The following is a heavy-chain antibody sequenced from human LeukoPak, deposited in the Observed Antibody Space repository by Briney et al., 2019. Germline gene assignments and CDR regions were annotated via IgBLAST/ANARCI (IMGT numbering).Heavy chain of an antibody. CDR1: GFSFGDYA. Sequence: GGSLRLSCLTSGFSFGDYAVSWLRQAPGKGLEWIGFIKSKVYHGTTQYAASVRGRFTISRDDFKSIAYLQINSLKTEDTAVYYCGCDYGDDYWGQGTLVTVSS. D-gene: IGHD4-17*01. CDR3: GCDYGDDY. CDR2: IKSKVYHGTT. J-gene: IGHJ4*02. V-gene: IGHV3-49*03.